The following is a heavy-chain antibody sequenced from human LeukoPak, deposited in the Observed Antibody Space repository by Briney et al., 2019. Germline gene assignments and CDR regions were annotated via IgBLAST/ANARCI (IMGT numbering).Heavy chain of an antibody. CDR2: VSTSGST. CDR3: ARADIAMGGGRNWFDP. Sequence: PSETLSLTCTVSGGSISNHFCSWIRQPAGKGLEWIGRVSTSGSTYYNPSLKSRVTMSADTSKNQFSLKLTSMTAADTAVYYCARADIAMGGGRNWFDPWGQGTLVTVSS. D-gene: IGHD2-15*01. V-gene: IGHV4-4*07. J-gene: IGHJ5*02. CDR1: GGSISNHF.